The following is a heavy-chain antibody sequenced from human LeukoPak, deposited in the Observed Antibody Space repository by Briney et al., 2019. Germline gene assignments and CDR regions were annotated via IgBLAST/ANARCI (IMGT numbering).Heavy chain of an antibody. CDR3: ARDDSHAFDF. Sequence: GRSLRLSCVASGFTFSSYGMHWVRQAPGKGLEWVAIISYDGSNKHYVDSVRGRFTISRDNSKNTLYLQMNSLRDEDTAVYYCARDDSHAFDFWGQGILVTVSS. CDR1: GFTFSSYG. D-gene: IGHD5-18*01. V-gene: IGHV3-30*03. CDR2: ISYDGSNK. J-gene: IGHJ4*02.